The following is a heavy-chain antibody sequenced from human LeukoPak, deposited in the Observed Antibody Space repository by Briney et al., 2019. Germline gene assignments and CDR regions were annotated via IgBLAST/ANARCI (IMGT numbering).Heavy chain of an antibody. V-gene: IGHV3-7*01. CDR2: IKQDGSEK. CDR3: ARKRVLWFGESMGGYFDY. CDR1: GFTISNYW. D-gene: IGHD3-10*01. Sequence: PGGSLRLSCIASGFTISNYWMSWVRQAPGKGLEWVANIKQDGSEKYYADSVKGRFTISTDDAKNSLYLQMNSLRAEDTAVYYCARKRVLWFGESMGGYFDYWGQGSLVTVSS. J-gene: IGHJ4*02.